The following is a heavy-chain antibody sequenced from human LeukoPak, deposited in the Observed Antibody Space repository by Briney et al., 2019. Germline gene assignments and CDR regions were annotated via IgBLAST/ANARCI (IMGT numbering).Heavy chain of an antibody. D-gene: IGHD1-1*01. CDR1: GFTFSNYW. Sequence: PGGSLRLSCAASGFTFSNYWMSWVRQAPGKGLEWVANIEQDGSEKYYVDSVKGRFTISRDNAKNSLYLQTNSLRAEDTAVYYCASSLNWNDGPDAFDIWGQGTMVTVSS. CDR2: IEQDGSEK. CDR3: ASSLNWNDGPDAFDI. V-gene: IGHV3-7*01. J-gene: IGHJ3*02.